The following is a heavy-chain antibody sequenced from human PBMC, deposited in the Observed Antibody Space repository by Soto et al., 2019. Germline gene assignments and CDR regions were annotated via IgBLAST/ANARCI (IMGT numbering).Heavy chain of an antibody. J-gene: IGHJ3*02. Sequence: EVQLVESGGGLVQPGGSLRLSCAASGFTFSSYSMNWVRQAPGKGLEWVSYISSSSSTIYYADSVKGRFTISRDNAKNSMYLQMNRLRAEDTAVYYCARDEGGYCSGGSCYNDAFDIWGQGTMVTVSS. CDR1: GFTFSSYS. D-gene: IGHD2-15*01. V-gene: IGHV3-48*01. CDR3: ARDEGGYCSGGSCYNDAFDI. CDR2: ISSSSSTI.